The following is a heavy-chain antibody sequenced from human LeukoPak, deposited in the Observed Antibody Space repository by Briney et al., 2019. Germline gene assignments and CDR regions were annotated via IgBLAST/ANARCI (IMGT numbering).Heavy chain of an antibody. CDR1: GYTFTGYY. Sequence: EASVKVSCKASGYTFTGYYMHWVRQAPGQGLEWMGWINPNSGGTNYAQKFQGRVTMTRDTSISTAYMELSRLRSDDTAVYYCARVLLTSLDAPLGAFDIWGQGTMVTVSS. CDR2: INPNSGGT. D-gene: IGHD2-21*01. V-gene: IGHV1-2*02. J-gene: IGHJ3*02. CDR3: ARVLLTSLDAPLGAFDI.